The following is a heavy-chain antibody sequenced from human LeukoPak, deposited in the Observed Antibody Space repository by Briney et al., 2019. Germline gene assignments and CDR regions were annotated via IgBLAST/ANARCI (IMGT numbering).Heavy chain of an antibody. J-gene: IGHJ5*02. Sequence: SGTLSLTCAVYGGSFSGCYWSWIRQPPGKGLEWVGEINHSGSTNYNPSLKSGRTMSVDTSKKQFSLQLSSVLAADATVDYCAGGYNRSSSQDIRSFDPWGQGTLVTVSS. CDR1: GGSFSGCY. D-gene: IGHD6-6*01. V-gene: IGHV4-34*01. CDR3: AGGYNRSSSQDIRSFDP. CDR2: INHSGST.